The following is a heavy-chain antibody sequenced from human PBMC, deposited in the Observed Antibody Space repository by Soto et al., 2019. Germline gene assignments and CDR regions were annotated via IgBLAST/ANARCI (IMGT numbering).Heavy chain of an antibody. CDR1: EFTFNTYA. CDR3: ARDYHISGFWSGGLES. J-gene: IGHJ4*02. D-gene: IGHD3-22*01. V-gene: IGHV3-30-3*01. CDR2: TSYDSTNT. Sequence: QVQLMESGGGVVQPGTTLRLSCSASEFTFNTYAMHWVRQAPGRGLDWVAVTSYDSTNTKYADSVKGRFTISRDNSKNTLFLQISSLAPEDTAVYYCARDYHISGFWSGGLESWGRGTLVIVSS.